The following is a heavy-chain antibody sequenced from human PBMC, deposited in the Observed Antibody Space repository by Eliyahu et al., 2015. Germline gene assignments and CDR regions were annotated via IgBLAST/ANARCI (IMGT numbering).Heavy chain of an antibody. V-gene: IGHV4-59*01. CDR2: ISXTGST. CDR3: TIGVRNYPHHY. CDR1: GDSSSSYY. D-gene: IGHD4-11*01. J-gene: IGHJ4*02. Sequence: QVQLQESGPGLVKPSETLSLXCTVSGDSSSSYYWXXFRQPPGKGLEXIGYISXTGSTVYNPSLKSRVTISEDTSKDQFSLRLTSVTAADTAVYYCTIGVRNYPHHYWGQGTLVTVSS.